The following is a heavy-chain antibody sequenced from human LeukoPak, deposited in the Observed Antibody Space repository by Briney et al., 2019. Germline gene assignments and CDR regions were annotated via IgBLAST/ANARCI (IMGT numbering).Heavy chain of an antibody. D-gene: IGHD5-18*01. CDR3: ARRRYSYGYGPYFDY. V-gene: IGHV5-51*01. J-gene: IGHJ4*02. CDR1: GYSFTSYW. Sequence: GESLKISSKGSGYSFTSYWIGWVRQMPGKGLEWMGIIYPGDSDTRYSPSFQGQVTISADKSISTAYLQWSSLKASDTAMYYCARRRYSYGYGPYFDYWGQGTLVTVSS. CDR2: IYPGDSDT.